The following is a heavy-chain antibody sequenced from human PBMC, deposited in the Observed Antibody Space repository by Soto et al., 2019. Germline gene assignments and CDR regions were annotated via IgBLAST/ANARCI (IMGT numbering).Heavy chain of an antibody. Sequence: SETLSLTCTVSGGSISSGGYYWSWIRQHPGKGLEWIGYIYYSGSTYYNPSLKSRVTISVDTSKNQFSLKLSSVTAADTAVYYCARALRLHYYFDYWRQGTLVTVPS. D-gene: IGHD5-12*01. CDR1: GGSISSGGYY. CDR3: ARALRLHYYFDY. V-gene: IGHV4-31*03. CDR2: IYYSGST. J-gene: IGHJ4*02.